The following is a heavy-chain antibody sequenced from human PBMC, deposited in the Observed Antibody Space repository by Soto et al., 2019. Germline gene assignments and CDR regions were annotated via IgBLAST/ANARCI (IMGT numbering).Heavy chain of an antibody. Sequence: QVQLQESGPGLVKPSQTLTLTCTVSGGSISSGGYYWSWIRQHPGKGLEWIGHISDSGNTYYNPSLRRRVXXXVXXSKNHFSLTLSAVTAADTAVYSCARTTFYDIFTAYYSLFDYWGQGTLVTVSS. CDR1: GGSISSGGYY. V-gene: IGHV4-31*03. D-gene: IGHD3-9*01. J-gene: IGHJ4*02. CDR3: ARTTFYDIFTAYYSLFDY. CDR2: ISDSGNT.